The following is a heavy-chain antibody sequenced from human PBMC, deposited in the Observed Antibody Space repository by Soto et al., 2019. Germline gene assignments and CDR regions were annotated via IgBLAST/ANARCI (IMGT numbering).Heavy chain of an antibody. J-gene: IGHJ5*02. D-gene: IGHD5-12*01. CDR2: IKQEGSEK. CDR1: GFTISSYW. V-gene: IGHV3-7*03. CDR3: AREAQYSGYGYNWFEP. Sequence: RLSYGAWGFTISSYWMSWVRQARGKGLEWVANIKQEGSEKYYVDSVKGRFTISRDNAKNSLYLQMNSLRAEDTAVYYCAREAQYSGYGYNWFEPWGQGT.